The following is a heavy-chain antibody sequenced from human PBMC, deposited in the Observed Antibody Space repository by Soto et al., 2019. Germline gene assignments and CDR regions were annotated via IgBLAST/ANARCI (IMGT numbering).Heavy chain of an antibody. J-gene: IGHJ6*01. CDR3: TTAARDYSYYGLDA. D-gene: IGHD6-6*01. V-gene: IGHV3-30*03. CDR2: ISYDGSNK. Sequence: PGGSLRLSCAASGFTFSSYGMHWVRQAPGKGLEWVAVISYDGSNKYYADSVKGRFTISXXXXXXTXYXQXXXLRAXDPAVYYCTTAARDYSYYGLDARRPEPTVAVSS. CDR1: GFTFSSYG.